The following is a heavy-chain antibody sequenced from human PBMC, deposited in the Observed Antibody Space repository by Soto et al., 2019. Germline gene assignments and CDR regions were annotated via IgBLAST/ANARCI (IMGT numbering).Heavy chain of an antibody. Sequence: SETLCVRWTVAGGSIGSYCGSWFRQPPEKGLEWIGYVNDNWGSNYNPSLKSRVAISLDTSKRQFSLKLTSVTATDTGVYYCARQGFGALHGLVDVWAQGTTVTVSS. CDR2: VNDNWGS. J-gene: IGHJ6*02. CDR1: GGSIGSYC. CDR3: ARQGFGALHGLVDV. D-gene: IGHD3-10*01. V-gene: IGHV4-59*08.